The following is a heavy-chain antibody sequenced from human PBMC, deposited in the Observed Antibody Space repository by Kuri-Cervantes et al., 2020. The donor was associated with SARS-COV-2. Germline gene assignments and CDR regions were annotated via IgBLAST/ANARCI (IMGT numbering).Heavy chain of an antibody. Sequence: GGSLRLSCKGSGYSFTSYWIGWVRQMPGKGLEWMGIIYPVDSDTRYSPSFQGQVTISADKSISTAYLQWSSLKASDTAMYYCARRRGFWSGDPYYFDYWGQGTLVTVSS. J-gene: IGHJ4*02. D-gene: IGHD3-3*01. CDR2: IYPVDSDT. V-gene: IGHV5-51*01. CDR1: GYSFTSYW. CDR3: ARRRGFWSGDPYYFDY.